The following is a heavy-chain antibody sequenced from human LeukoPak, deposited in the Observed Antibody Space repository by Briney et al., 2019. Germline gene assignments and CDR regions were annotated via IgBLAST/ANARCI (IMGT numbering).Heavy chain of an antibody. CDR2: IYYSGST. CDR1: GGSISSSSYY. Sequence: TSETLPLTCTVSGGSISSSSYYWGWIRQPPGKGLEWIGSIYYSGSTYYNPSLKSRVTISVDTSKNQFSLKLSSVTAADTAVYYCARDGYNYFFDYWGQGTLVTVSS. V-gene: IGHV4-39*02. CDR3: ARDGYNYFFDY. J-gene: IGHJ4*02. D-gene: IGHD5-24*01.